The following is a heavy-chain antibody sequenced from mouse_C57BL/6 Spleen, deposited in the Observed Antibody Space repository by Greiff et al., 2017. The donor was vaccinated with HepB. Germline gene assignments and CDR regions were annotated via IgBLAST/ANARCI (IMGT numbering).Heavy chain of an antibody. CDR2: INPYNGDT. Sequence: EVQLQQSGPELVKPGDSVKISCKASGYSFTGYFMNWVMQSHGKSLEWIGRINPYNGDTFYNQKFKGKATLTVDKSSSTAHMELRSLTSEDSAVYYCGRGYGSSLYAMDYWGQGTSVTVSS. J-gene: IGHJ4*01. V-gene: IGHV1-20*01. CDR1: GYSFTGYF. CDR3: GRGYGSSLYAMDY. D-gene: IGHD1-1*01.